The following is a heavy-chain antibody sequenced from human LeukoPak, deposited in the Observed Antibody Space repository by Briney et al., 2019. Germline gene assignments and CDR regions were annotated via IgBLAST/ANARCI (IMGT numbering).Heavy chain of an antibody. J-gene: IGHJ6*02. CDR3: AREGTYSNYVQHYYYGMDV. Sequence: GGSLRLSCAASGFTFSSYAMSWVRQAPGKGLEWVSAISGSGGSTYYADSVKGRFTISRDNSKNTLYLQMNSLRAEDTAVYYCAREGTYSNYVQHYYYGMDVWGQGTTVTVSS. V-gene: IGHV3-23*01. D-gene: IGHD4-4*01. CDR1: GFTFSSYA. CDR2: ISGSGGST.